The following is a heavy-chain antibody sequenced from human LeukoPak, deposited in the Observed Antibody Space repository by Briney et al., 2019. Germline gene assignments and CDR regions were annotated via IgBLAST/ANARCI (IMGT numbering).Heavy chain of an antibody. CDR2: IYYSGST. CDR1: GGSISSSSYY. D-gene: IGHD6-19*01. Sequence: SETLSLTCTVSGGSISSSSYYWGWLRQPPGKGLEWSGSIYYSGSTYYNPSLSSRATISVDTSKNQFSLKLSSVTAADTAVYYCARRGSGWPYYFDYWGQGTLVTVSS. J-gene: IGHJ4*02. V-gene: IGHV4-39*01. CDR3: ARRGSGWPYYFDY.